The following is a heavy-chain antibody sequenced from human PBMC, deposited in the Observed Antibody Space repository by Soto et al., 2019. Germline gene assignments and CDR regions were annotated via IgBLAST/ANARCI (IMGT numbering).Heavy chain of an antibody. CDR2: IYWDDDK. Sequence: QITLKESGPSLVKPTQTLTLTCTFSGFSLSTGGVGVGWIRQPPGKALEWLALIYWDDDKRYSPSLRSRLTVTKDTSKSQVALTMTNRDPVYTATYYCAHSRCGGDCLQSYSSHYYYGMDVWGQGTTVTVSS. CDR1: GFSLSTGGVG. D-gene: IGHD2-21*02. J-gene: IGHJ6*02. V-gene: IGHV2-5*02. CDR3: AHSRCGGDCLQSYSSHYYYGMDV.